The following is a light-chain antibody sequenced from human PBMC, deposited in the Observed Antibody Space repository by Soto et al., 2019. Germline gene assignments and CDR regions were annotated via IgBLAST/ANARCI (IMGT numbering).Light chain of an antibody. Sequence: AIQVTQSPACLSASVGDKITVTCRASQGIRNDLGWYQQKPGKAPKLLIYAASSLQSGVPSRFSGSGSGKDFTLTIRILQPEDVAIYYCQKYNSAPLTFGGGTKVDIK. V-gene: IGKV1-6*01. J-gene: IGKJ4*01. CDR1: QGIRND. CDR3: QKYNSAPLT. CDR2: AAS.